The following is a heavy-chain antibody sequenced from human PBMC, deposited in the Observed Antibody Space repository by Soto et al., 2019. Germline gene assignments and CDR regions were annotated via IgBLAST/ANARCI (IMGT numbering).Heavy chain of an antibody. J-gene: IGHJ4*02. CDR1: GFTFTRYS. CDR3: ARESEDLTSNFDY. Sequence: PGGSLRLSCAASGFTFTRYSMNWVRQAPGKGLEWVSSISSTTNYIYYGDSMKGRFTISRDNAKNSLYPEMNSLRAEDTAVYYCARESEDLTSNFDYWGQGTLVTGAS. CDR2: ISSTTNYI. V-gene: IGHV3-21*06.